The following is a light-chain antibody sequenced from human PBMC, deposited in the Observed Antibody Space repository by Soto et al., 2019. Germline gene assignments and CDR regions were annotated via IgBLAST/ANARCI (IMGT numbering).Light chain of an antibody. CDR2: GAS. CDR3: QHYANSPFT. Sequence: EIVLTQSPGTLPLSPGERATLSCRASQSVSSNYLVWYQQKPGQAPRPLIYGASSRATGIPDRFSGSGSGTDFTLTISSLELEDFAVYYCQHYANSPFTFGQGTKLEIK. CDR1: QSVSSNY. J-gene: IGKJ2*01. V-gene: IGKV3-20*01.